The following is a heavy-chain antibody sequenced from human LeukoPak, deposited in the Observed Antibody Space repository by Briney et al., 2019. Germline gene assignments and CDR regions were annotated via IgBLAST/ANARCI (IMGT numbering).Heavy chain of an antibody. CDR3: ARDPRGSGSGGSSRFFDS. V-gene: IGHV3-48*03. CDR1: GFTFTSYE. CDR2: ISSSGSTT. D-gene: IGHD2-15*01. J-gene: IGHJ4*02. Sequence: GGSLRLSCAASGFTFTSYEMNWVRQAPGKGLEWVSYISSSGSTTYYADSVKGRFTTSRDNTKYSLYLQMNSLRAEDTAVYYCARDPRGSGSGGSSRFFDSWGQGTLVTVSS.